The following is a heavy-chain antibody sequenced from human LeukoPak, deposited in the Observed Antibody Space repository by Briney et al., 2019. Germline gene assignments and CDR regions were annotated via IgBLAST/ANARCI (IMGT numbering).Heavy chain of an antibody. CDR2: INPSGGST. J-gene: IGHJ6*02. Sequence: GASVKVSCKASGYTFTSYYMHWVRQAPGQGLEWMGIINPSGGSTSYAQKFQGRVTVTRDTSTSTVYMELSSLRSEDTAVYYCAREGLAVAGPRHGMDVWGQGTTVTVSS. CDR3: AREGLAVAGPRHGMDV. D-gene: IGHD6-19*01. V-gene: IGHV1-46*01. CDR1: GYTFTSYY.